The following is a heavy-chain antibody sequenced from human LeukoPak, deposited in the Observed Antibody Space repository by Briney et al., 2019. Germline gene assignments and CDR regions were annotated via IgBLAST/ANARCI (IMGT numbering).Heavy chain of an antibody. J-gene: IGHJ6*02. Sequence: SETLSLTCAVYGGSFSGYYWSWIRQPPGKGLEWIGSIYYSGITYYNPSLKSRVTISVDTSKNQFSLKLSSVTAADTAVYYCARRVGYSGYAPWGQGTTVTVSS. CDR1: GGSFSGYY. D-gene: IGHD5-12*01. CDR2: IYYSGIT. V-gene: IGHV4-34*01. CDR3: ARRVGYSGYAP.